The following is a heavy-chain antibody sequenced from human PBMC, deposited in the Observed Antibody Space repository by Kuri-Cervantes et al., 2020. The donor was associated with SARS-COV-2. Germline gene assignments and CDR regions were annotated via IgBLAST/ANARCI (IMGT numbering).Heavy chain of an antibody. CDR1: GDSFAAFW. D-gene: IGHD7-27*01. CDR2: IYPADSDT. Sequence: GGSLRLSCKDTGDSFAAFWTAWVRQRPGKGLEWMGIIYPADSDTRYSPSFRGQVTISADKSISTAYLQWSSLKASDTAMYYCARLPTKKTGDGGGGVDYWGQGTLVTVSS. J-gene: IGHJ4*02. V-gene: IGHV5-51*01. CDR3: ARLPTKKTGDGGGGVDY.